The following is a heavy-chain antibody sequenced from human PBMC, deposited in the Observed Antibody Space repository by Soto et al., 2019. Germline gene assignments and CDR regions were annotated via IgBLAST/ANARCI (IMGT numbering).Heavy chain of an antibody. D-gene: IGHD6-6*01. CDR2: INHSGST. CDR3: ARGLKKMMGIAARPGYYYYMDV. J-gene: IGHJ6*03. CDR1: GGSFSGYY. Sequence: QVQLQQWGAGLLKPSETLSLTCAVYGGSFSGYYWSWIRQPPGKGLEWIGEINHSGSTNYNPSLKSRVTISVDTSKNQFSLKLSSVTAADTAVYYCARGLKKMMGIAARPGYYYYMDVWGKGTTVTVSS. V-gene: IGHV4-34*01.